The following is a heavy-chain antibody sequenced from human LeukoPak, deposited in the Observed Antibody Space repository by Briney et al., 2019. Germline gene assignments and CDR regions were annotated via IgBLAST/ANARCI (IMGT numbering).Heavy chain of an antibody. V-gene: IGHV3-48*02. CDR2: IATGGSYT. D-gene: IGHD5-24*01. CDR1: GFTFSTYT. Sequence: GGSLRLSCAASGFTFSTYTMNWVRQAPGKGLEWVSHIATGGSYTFYADSVQGRFSISRDNAKNSLYLQMNTLRDEDTAVYFCVRDYGYGFDVWGQGTMVTVSS. CDR3: VRDYGYGFDV. J-gene: IGHJ3*01.